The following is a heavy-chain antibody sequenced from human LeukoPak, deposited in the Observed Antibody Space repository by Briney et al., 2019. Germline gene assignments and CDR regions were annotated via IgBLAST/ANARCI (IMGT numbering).Heavy chain of an antibody. CDR1: GFTFSSYA. D-gene: IGHD3-16*01. CDR2: ITGSGTNT. J-gene: IGHJ5*02. Sequence: GGSLRLSCAASGFTFSSYAMGWVRQGPGKGLHWVSTITGSGTNTYYADSVKGRFTISRDNSKNTLYLQMNSLRAEDTAIYYCAQSRGGWFDPWGQGTLVTVSS. V-gene: IGHV3-23*01. CDR3: AQSRGGWFDP.